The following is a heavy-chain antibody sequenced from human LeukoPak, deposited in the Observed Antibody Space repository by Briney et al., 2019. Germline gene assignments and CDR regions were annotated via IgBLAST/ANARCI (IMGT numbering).Heavy chain of an antibody. D-gene: IGHD1-14*01. V-gene: IGHV3-30*02. CDR3: AKPPRTTDYYYYYGMDV. J-gene: IGHJ6*02. Sequence: GGSLRLSCAASGFTFSSYGMHWVRQAPGKGLEWVAVIWYDGSNKYYADSVKGRFTISRDNSKNTLYLQMNSLRAEDTAVYYCAKPPRTTDYYYYYGMDVWGQGTTVTVSS. CDR2: IWYDGSNK. CDR1: GFTFSSYG.